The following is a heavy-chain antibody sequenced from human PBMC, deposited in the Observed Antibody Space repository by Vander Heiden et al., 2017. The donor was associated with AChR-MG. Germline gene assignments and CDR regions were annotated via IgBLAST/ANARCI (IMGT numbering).Heavy chain of an antibody. V-gene: IGHV3-15*01. Sequence: VQLVESGGGLVKPGGSLRLSCSDSAFIFSNAWRSWVRQAPGKGREWVGRIKSKTDGGTTDYAAPVKGRFTISRDDSKNTLHLQMNSLKTEDTAVYYCTTDADLIAPYSGVDYWGQGTLVTVSS. D-gene: IGHD3-3*01. CDR3: TTDADLIAPYSGVDY. CDR2: IKSKTDGGTT. CDR1: AFIFSNAW. J-gene: IGHJ4*02.